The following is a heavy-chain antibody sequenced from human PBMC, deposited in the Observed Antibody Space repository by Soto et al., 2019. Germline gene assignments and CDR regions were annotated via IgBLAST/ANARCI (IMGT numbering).Heavy chain of an antibody. Sequence: EVQLVESGGGLVQPGGSLRLSCAASGFTFSRCWMSWVRQAPRKGLEWVANIKPDGSEKLYVDSVRGRFAISRDNAENSLYLQMNSLRAEDTAVYYCARGDSGHWEFGGQGTLVTVSS. CDR3: ARGDSGHWEF. D-gene: IGHD2-21*01. CDR2: IKPDGSEK. J-gene: IGHJ4*02. V-gene: IGHV3-7*03. CDR1: GFTFSRCW.